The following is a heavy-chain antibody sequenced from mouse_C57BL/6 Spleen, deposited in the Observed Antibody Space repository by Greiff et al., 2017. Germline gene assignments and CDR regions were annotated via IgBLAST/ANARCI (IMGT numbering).Heavy chain of an antibody. CDR1: GYTFTSYW. V-gene: IGHV1-55*01. Sequence: QVQLQQPGAELVKPGASVKMSCKASGYTFTSYWITWVKQRPGQGLEWIGDLYPGSGSTNYNEKFKSKATLTVDTSSSTAYMQLSSLTSEDSAVYYCARGGYYYGSSPYYFDDWGQGTTLTVSS. J-gene: IGHJ2*01. D-gene: IGHD1-1*01. CDR3: ARGGYYYGSSPYYFDD. CDR2: LYPGSGST.